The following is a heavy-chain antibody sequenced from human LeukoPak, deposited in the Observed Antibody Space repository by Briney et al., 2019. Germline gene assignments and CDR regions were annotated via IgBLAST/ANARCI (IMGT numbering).Heavy chain of an antibody. Sequence: GGSLRLSCAASGFTVSSNYMSWVRQAPGKGLEWVSVIYTDGSAYYANSVKGRFTISRDNSKNTLYLQMNSLRAEDTAVYYCATDIYYYDSSGISPYWGQGTLVTVSS. CDR2: IYTDGSA. V-gene: IGHV3-53*01. J-gene: IGHJ4*02. CDR3: ATDIYYYDSSGISPY. D-gene: IGHD3-22*01. CDR1: GFTVSSNY.